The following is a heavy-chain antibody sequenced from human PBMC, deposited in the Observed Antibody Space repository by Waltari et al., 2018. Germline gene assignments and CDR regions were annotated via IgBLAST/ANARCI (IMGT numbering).Heavy chain of an antibody. D-gene: IGHD6-19*01. V-gene: IGHV2-5*02. Sequence: QLTLKESGPTLVKPTQIHTLTCTFSGFSFTSTGVAASWNRQPPTKALEWLALIHWDDEKWYSPSLNNRLTVTKDTSRNQVVLTLTNMDPADTATYYCAGGWFYFDYWGQGALVTVSS. CDR2: IHWDDEK. J-gene: IGHJ4*02. CDR3: AGGWFYFDY. CDR1: GFSFTSTGVA.